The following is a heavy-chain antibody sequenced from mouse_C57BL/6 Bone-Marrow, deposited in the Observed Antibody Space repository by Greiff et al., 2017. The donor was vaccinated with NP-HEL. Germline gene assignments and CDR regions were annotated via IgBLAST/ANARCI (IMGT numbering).Heavy chain of an antibody. D-gene: IGHD2-3*01. CDR1: GYTFTSYR. J-gene: IGHJ4*01. CDR2: IYPSDSET. Sequence: QVQLQQPGAELVRPGSSVKLSCKASGYTFTSYRMDWVKQRPGQGLEWIGNIYPSDSETHYNQKFKDKATLTVDKSSSTAYMQLSSLTSEDSAVYYCARSEWLLPYAMDYWGQGTSVTVSS. V-gene: IGHV1-61*01. CDR3: ARSEWLLPYAMDY.